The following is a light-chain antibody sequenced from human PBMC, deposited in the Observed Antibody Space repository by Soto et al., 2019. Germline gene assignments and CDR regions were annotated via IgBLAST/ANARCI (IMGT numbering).Light chain of an antibody. Sequence: EMLMTQSPVTLSGSPGERVTLSCRASQSVSSNLAWYQQKPGQPPRLLIYGASTRDTAIPDRFGGSGSGTEFTLTISSLQSEDFALYYCQQYSNWPPTFGQGTKVEI. CDR3: QQYSNWPPT. CDR1: QSVSSN. V-gene: IGKV3-15*01. CDR2: GAS. J-gene: IGKJ1*01.